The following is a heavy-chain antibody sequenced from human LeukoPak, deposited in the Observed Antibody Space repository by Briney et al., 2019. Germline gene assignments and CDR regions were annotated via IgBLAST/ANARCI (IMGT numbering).Heavy chain of an antibody. J-gene: IGHJ4*02. D-gene: IGHD2-2*01. CDR1: GFTFSNYA. CDR2: ISYDGNNE. V-gene: IGHV3-30-3*02. CDR3: AKQDTSSSRGGYFDY. Sequence: GGSLRLSCAASGFTFSNYAMHWVRQAPGKGLEWVAVISYDGNNEYYADSVKGPFTISRDNSKSTLYLQMSSLRPEDTAVYYCAKQDTSSSRGGYFDYWGQGTLVTVSS.